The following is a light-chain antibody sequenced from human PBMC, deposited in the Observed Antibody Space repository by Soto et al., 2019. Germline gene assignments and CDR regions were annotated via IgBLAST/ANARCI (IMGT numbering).Light chain of an antibody. Sequence: DIQMTQSPSTLYGSVGDRVTITCRASQTISSWLAWYQQKPGKAPKLLMYKASTLKSGVPSRFSGSGSGTEFTLTISSLQPDDFATYYCQHYNSYSEAFGQGTKVDIK. CDR3: QHYNSYSEA. J-gene: IGKJ1*01. CDR2: KAS. V-gene: IGKV1-5*03. CDR1: QTISSW.